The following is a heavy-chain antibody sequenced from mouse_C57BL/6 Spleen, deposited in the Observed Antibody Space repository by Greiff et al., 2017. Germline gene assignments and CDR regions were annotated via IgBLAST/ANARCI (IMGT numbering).Heavy chain of an antibody. CDR3: ARGYGSSYENYFDY. D-gene: IGHD1-1*01. V-gene: IGHV3-6*01. J-gene: IGHJ2*01. Sequence: EVKLLESGPGLVKPSQSLSLTCSVTGYSITSGYYWNWIRQFPGNKLEWMGYISYDGSNKYNPSLKNRISITRDTSKNQFFLKLNSVTTEDTATYYCARGYGSSYENYFDYWGQGTTLTVSS. CDR1: GYSITSGYY. CDR2: ISYDGSN.